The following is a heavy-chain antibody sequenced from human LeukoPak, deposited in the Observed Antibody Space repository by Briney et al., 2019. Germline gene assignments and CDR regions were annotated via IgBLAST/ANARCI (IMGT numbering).Heavy chain of an antibody. CDR3: ARGTVTTYYFDL. Sequence: KPSETLSLTCTVSGGSISSYYWSWIRQPPGKGLEWIGYISYSGSTNYNPSLKSRVSMSVDTSKNQFSLKLSSVTAADTAVYYCARGTVTTYYFDLWGQGTLVAVSS. J-gene: IGHJ4*02. CDR1: GGSISSYY. V-gene: IGHV4-59*01. D-gene: IGHD4-17*01. CDR2: ISYSGST.